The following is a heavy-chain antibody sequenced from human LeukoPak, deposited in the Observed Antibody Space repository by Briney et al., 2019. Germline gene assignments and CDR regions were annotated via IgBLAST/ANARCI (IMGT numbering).Heavy chain of an antibody. CDR1: GDSVSSNSAA. D-gene: IGHD2/OR15-2a*01. Sequence: SQTLSLTCAISGDSVSSNSAAWNWIRQSPSGGLEWLGRTYYRSKWYNDYAVSVKSRITINPDRSKNQVSLQMNSVTPEDTAVYYCARETTSLFDPWGQGTLVTVSS. CDR3: ARETTSLFDP. CDR2: TYYRSKWYN. J-gene: IGHJ5*02. V-gene: IGHV6-1*01.